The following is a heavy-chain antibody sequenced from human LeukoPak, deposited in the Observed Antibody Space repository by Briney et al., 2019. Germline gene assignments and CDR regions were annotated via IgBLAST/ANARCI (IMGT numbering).Heavy chain of an antibody. J-gene: IGHJ6*02. CDR1: GYTFTGYY. CDR3: ARERIAVAGTTYYYYYGMDV. V-gene: IGHV1-2*04. Sequence: ASVKVSCKASGYTFTGYYMHWVRQAPGQGLEWMGWINPNSGGTNYAQKFQGWVTMTRDTSISTAYMELSRLRSDDTAVYYCARERIAVAGTTYYYYYGMDVWGQGTTVTVSS. CDR2: INPNSGGT. D-gene: IGHD6-19*01.